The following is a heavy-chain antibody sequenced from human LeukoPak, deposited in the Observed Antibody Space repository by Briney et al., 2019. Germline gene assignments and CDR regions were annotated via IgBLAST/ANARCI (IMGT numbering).Heavy chain of an antibody. D-gene: IGHD3-22*01. CDR1: GFTFSSYW. Sequence: GGSLRLSCAASGFTFSSYWMHWVRQAPGKGLVWVSRINSDGSSTTYADSVKGRFTISRDNAKNTLYLQMNSLRAEDTAMYYCPRQYSYDSSGYYPWDYWGQGTLVTVSS. V-gene: IGHV3-74*03. CDR2: INSDGSST. J-gene: IGHJ4*02. CDR3: PRQYSYDSSGYYPWDY.